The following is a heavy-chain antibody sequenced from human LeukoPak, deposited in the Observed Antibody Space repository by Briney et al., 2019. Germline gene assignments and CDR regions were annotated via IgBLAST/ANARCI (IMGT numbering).Heavy chain of an antibody. J-gene: IGHJ3*02. CDR1: GGSISSSSYY. CDR3: ARRRVLMVYAHDAFDI. CDR2: IYYSGST. D-gene: IGHD2-8*01. Sequence: SETLSLTCTVSGGSISSSSYYWGWIRQPPGKGLEWIGSIYYSGSTYYNPSLKSRVTISVDTPKNQFSLKLSSVTAADTAVYYCARRRVLMVYAHDAFDIWGQGTMVTVSS. V-gene: IGHV4-39*01.